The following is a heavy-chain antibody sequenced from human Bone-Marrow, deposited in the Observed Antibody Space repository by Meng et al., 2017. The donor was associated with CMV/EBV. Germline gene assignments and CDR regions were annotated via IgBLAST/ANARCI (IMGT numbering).Heavy chain of an antibody. Sequence: SETLSLTCTVSGGSISSYYWSWIRQPPGKGLEWIGYIYYSGSTNYNPSLKSRVTISVDTSENQFSLNLTSVTAADTAIYYCARDYDTTGYWFAPWGHGHLVTGSS. J-gene: IGHJ5*02. CDR2: IYYSGST. V-gene: IGHV4-59*12. CDR1: GGSISSYY. CDR3: ARDYDTTGYWFAP. D-gene: IGHD3-22*01.